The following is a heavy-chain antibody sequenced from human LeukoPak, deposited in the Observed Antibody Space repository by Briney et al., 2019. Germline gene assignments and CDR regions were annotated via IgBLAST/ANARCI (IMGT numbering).Heavy chain of an antibody. CDR2: INPNNGDT. D-gene: IGHD6-13*01. CDR1: GYTFTGYY. Sequence: ASVKVSCKASGYTFTGYYMHWMRQAPGQRFEWMGWINPNNGDTNYAQKFQGRVTMTRDTSISTAYLELSRLRSDDTAVYYCARDPGAQIYAGTLANDYWGQGILVTVSS. V-gene: IGHV1-2*02. CDR3: ARDPGAQIYAGTLANDY. J-gene: IGHJ4*02.